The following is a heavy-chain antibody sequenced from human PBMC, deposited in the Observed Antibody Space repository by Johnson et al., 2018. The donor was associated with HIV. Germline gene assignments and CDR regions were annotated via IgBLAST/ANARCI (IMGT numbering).Heavy chain of an antibody. V-gene: IGHV3-20*04. CDR2: INWNGGST. J-gene: IGHJ3*02. D-gene: IGHD1-26*01. Sequence: EVQLVESGGGVVQPGRSLRLSCAASGFTFNSYGMSWVRQVPGKGLEWVSGINWNGGSTGYADSVKGRFTISRDNAKNSLYLQMNSLRAEDTAVYYCARVRWEVHSVDAFDIWGQGTMVTVSS. CDR3: ARVRWEVHSVDAFDI. CDR1: GFTFNSYG.